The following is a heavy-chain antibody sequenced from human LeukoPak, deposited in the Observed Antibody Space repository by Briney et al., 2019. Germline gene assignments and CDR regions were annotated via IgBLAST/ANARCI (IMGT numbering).Heavy chain of an antibody. Sequence: GGSLRLSCAASGFTFSSYAMHWVRQAPGKGLEWVAVISHDGSNKYYADSVKGRFTISRDNSKNTLYLQMNSLRAEDTAVYYCASSEGYYYYYYMDVWGKGTTVTVSS. CDR1: GFTFSSYA. V-gene: IGHV3-30-3*01. CDR2: ISHDGSNK. J-gene: IGHJ6*03. CDR3: ASSEGYYYYYYMDV.